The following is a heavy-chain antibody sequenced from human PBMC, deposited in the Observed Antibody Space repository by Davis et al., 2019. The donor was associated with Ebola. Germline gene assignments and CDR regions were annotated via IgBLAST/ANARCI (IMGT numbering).Heavy chain of an antibody. V-gene: IGHV5-51*01. J-gene: IGHJ4*02. CDR3: AKLGRSSDYFGRHFDW. CDR2: IYPGDSDT. D-gene: IGHD3-22*01. Sequence: GESLKISCKGSGYNLISYWIGWVRQIPGKGLEWMGIIYPGDSDTRYRPSFQDQVTISADKSINTAYLQWSSLKASDTAIYYCAKLGRSSDYFGRHFDWWGQGTLVTVSS. CDR1: GYNLISYW.